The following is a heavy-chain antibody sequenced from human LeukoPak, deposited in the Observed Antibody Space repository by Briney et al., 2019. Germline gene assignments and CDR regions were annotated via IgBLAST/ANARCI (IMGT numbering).Heavy chain of an antibody. Sequence: PGRSLRLSCAASGFTFSSYAMHWVRQAPGKGLEWVAVISYDGSNKYYADSVKGRFTISRDDAKNSLSLQMNSLRADDTAVYYCARGPHYGSYVDFYDYWGQGTLVTVSS. D-gene: IGHD4-11*01. CDR2: ISYDGSNK. CDR3: ARGPHYGSYVDFYDY. CDR1: GFTFSSYA. J-gene: IGHJ4*02. V-gene: IGHV3-30*07.